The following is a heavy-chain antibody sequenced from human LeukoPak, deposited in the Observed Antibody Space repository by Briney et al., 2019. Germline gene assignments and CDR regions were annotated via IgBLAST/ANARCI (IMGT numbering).Heavy chain of an antibody. CDR3: ASRLSRYDILTGYEY. V-gene: IGHV3-48*03. CDR2: ISSSGSTI. J-gene: IGHJ4*02. D-gene: IGHD3-9*01. CDR1: GFTFSSYE. Sequence: PGGSLRLSCAASGFTFSSYEMNWVRQAPGKGLEWVSYISSSGSTIYYADSVKGRFTISRDNAKNSLYLQMNSLRAEDTAVYYCASRLSRYDILTGYEYWGQGTLVTVSS.